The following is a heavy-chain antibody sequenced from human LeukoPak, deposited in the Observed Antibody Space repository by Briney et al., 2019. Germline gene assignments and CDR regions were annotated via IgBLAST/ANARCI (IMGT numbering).Heavy chain of an antibody. CDR3: ATGKWRYTYYFDY. V-gene: IGHV1-18*01. D-gene: IGHD1-1*01. Sequence: ASVKVSCKASGYTFTSYGISWVRQAPGQGLEWMGWISAYNGNTNYAQKFQGRVTMTRDTSISTAYMELSSLRSEDTAVYYCATGKWRYTYYFDYWGQGTLVTVSS. J-gene: IGHJ4*02. CDR1: GYTFTSYG. CDR2: ISAYNGNT.